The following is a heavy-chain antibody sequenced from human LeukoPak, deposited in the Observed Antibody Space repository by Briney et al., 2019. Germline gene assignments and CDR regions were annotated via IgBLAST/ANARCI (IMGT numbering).Heavy chain of an antibody. CDR2: IYYSGST. CDR3: ARHANLYSSSWYYFDY. J-gene: IGHJ4*02. Sequence: SETLSLTCAVSGGSISSSSYYWGWIRQPPGKGLEWHGSIYYSGSTYYNPSRKSRVTISVDTSKNQFSLKLSSVTAADTAVYYFARHANLYSSSWYYFDYWGQGTLVTVSS. D-gene: IGHD6-13*01. V-gene: IGHV4-39*01. CDR1: GGSISSSSYY.